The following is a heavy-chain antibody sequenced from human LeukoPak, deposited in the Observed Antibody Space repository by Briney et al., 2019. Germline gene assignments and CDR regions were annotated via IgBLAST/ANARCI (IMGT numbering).Heavy chain of an antibody. J-gene: IGHJ4*02. CDR2: ISGSGGNT. D-gene: IGHD5-18*01. V-gene: IGHV3-23*01. Sequence: GGSLRLSCAVSGFTFSSYAMSWVCQAPGKGLEWVSAISGSGGNTYYADSVRGRFTISRDNSNNTLYQQMSSLRAEATAVYYCATAVQLWFLTPFDYWGQGTLVTVSS. CDR3: ATAVQLWFLTPFDY. CDR1: GFTFSSYA.